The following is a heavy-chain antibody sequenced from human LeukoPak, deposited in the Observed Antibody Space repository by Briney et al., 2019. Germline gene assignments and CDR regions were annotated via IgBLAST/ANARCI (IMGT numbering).Heavy chain of an antibody. Sequence: SETLSLTCTVSGGSISSYYWSWIRQPPGKGLEWIGYIYYSGSTNYNPSLKSRVTISVDTSKNQFSLKLSSVTAADTAVYYCARGIVEVGATRFDYWGQGTLVTVSS. D-gene: IGHD1-26*01. CDR3: ARGIVEVGATRFDY. V-gene: IGHV4-59*01. CDR2: IYYSGST. J-gene: IGHJ4*02. CDR1: GGSISSYY.